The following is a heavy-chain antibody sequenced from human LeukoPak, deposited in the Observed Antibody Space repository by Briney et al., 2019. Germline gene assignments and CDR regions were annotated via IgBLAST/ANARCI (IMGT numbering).Heavy chain of an antibody. CDR3: LKVPNYSRGY. D-gene: IGHD6-25*01. J-gene: IGHJ4*02. CDR2: IRSNGGST. CDR1: GFTFSTYA. Sequence: GGSLRLSCSASGFTFSTYAMHWVRQAPGKGLESVSTIRSNGGSTYYADSVKGRFTISRDNSLNTLYLQMSSLTAEDTAVYYCLKVPNYSRGYWGQGTLVTVSS. V-gene: IGHV3-64D*09.